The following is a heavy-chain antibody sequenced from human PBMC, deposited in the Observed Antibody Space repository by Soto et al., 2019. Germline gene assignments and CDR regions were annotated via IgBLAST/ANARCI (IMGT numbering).Heavy chain of an antibody. CDR2: IDNSGST. CDR3: ARGGQDFWSGPFDY. V-gene: IGHV4-4*07. CDR1: GGSISNYF. J-gene: IGHJ4*02. D-gene: IGHD3-3*01. Sequence: SETLSLTCTVSGGSISNYFCNWIRQPAGKGLEWIGRIDNSGSTNYNPSLKSRTTMSADTSRNQFSLKLNSVTAADTAVYYCARGGQDFWSGPFDYWGQGALVTVSS.